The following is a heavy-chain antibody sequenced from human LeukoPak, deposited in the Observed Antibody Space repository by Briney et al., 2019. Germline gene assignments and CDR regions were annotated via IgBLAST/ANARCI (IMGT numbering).Heavy chain of an antibody. CDR3: ARVTSRLGWFDP. CDR1: GVSISTHY. V-gene: IGHV4-4*07. J-gene: IGHJ5*02. D-gene: IGHD1-14*01. Sequence: SETLSLTCTVSGVSISTHYWSWIRQPAGNGLEWIGRIYTSGSTNYNPSLRSRVTMSIDTSKKQFSLKLRSVTAADTAVYYCARVTSRLGWFDPWGQGTLVTVSS. CDR2: IYTSGST.